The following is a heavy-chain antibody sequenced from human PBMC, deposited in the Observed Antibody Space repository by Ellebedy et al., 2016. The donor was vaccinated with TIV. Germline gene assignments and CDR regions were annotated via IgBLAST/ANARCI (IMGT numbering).Heavy chain of an antibody. Sequence: PGGSLRLSCAASGFIVSYNYMSWVRQASGKGLEWVSVIYSGGSTHYADSVKGRFTISRDSSRNTLFLQMNSLRVEDTAVYYCARERAGYSSGRVDYWGQGTLVTVSS. CDR1: GFIVSYNY. J-gene: IGHJ4*02. V-gene: IGHV3-66*01. D-gene: IGHD6-19*01. CDR2: IYSGGST. CDR3: ARERAGYSSGRVDY.